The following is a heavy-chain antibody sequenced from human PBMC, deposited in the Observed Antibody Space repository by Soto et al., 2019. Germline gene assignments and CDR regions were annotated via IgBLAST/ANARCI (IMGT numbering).Heavy chain of an antibody. CDR2: IFYIENT. D-gene: IGHD3-10*01. V-gene: IGHV4-59*08. Sequence: SETLSLTCSVSGDSIRGYYWSWIRQPPGKGLEWIAYIFYIENTKYNPSLKSRVTISEDTSNNQVSLKLRSVTAADTAVYYCARHLGRGSGSYYAFDIWGQGTTVTVSS. J-gene: IGHJ3*02. CDR1: GDSIRGYY. CDR3: ARHLGRGSGSYYAFDI.